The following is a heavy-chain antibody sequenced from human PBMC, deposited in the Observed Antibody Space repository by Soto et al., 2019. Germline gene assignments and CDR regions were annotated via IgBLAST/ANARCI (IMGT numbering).Heavy chain of an antibody. J-gene: IGHJ5*02. V-gene: IGHV3-33*01. CDR3: ARDLGWFDP. CDR1: GFTFSGYG. CDR2: IWYDGSNK. Sequence: QVQLVESGGGVVQPGRSLRLSCAASGFTFSGYGMHWVRQAPGKGLEWVAVIWYDGSNKYYADSVKGRFTISRDNSKNTLYLQMNSLRAEDTAVYYCARDLGWFDPWGQGTLVTVSS.